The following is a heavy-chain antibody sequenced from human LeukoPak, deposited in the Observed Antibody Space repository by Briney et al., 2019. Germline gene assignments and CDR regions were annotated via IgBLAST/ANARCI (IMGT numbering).Heavy chain of an antibody. V-gene: IGHV1-2*02. J-gene: IGHJ6*03. Sequence: RASVNVSCKASGYTFTGYYMHWVRQAPGQGREWMGWINPNSGGTNYAQKFQGRVTITRDTSISTAYMELSRLRSDDTAVYYCASGQAGYIVYYYYMDVWGKGTTVTVSS. CDR2: INPNSGGT. CDR3: ASGQAGYIVYYYYMDV. D-gene: IGHD5-24*01. CDR1: GYTFTGYY.